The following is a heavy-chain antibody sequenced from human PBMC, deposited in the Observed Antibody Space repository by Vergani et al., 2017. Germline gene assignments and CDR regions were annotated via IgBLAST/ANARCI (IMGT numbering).Heavy chain of an antibody. Sequence: EVQLVESGGGLVQPGGSLRLSCAASGFTFSSYSMNWVRQAPGKGLEWVSYISSSSSTIYYADSVKGRFTISRDNSKNTLYLQMNSLRAEDTAVYYCAKGGYCSSTSCYWNYYMDVWGKGTTVTVSS. CDR2: ISSSSSTI. CDR1: GFTFSSYS. D-gene: IGHD2-2*01. CDR3: AKGGYCSSTSCYWNYYMDV. J-gene: IGHJ6*03. V-gene: IGHV3-48*01.